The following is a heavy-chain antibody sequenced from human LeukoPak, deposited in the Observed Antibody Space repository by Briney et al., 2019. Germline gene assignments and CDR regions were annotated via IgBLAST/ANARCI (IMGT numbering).Heavy chain of an antibody. D-gene: IGHD3-10*01. Sequence: SETLSLTCAVDGGSFSGYYWSWIRQPPGKGLEWIGEINHSGSTNYNPSLKSLVTISVDTSKNQFSLKLSSVTAADTAVYYCARGGYYGSGNDFRFDPWGQGTLVTVSS. CDR3: ARGGYYGSGNDFRFDP. J-gene: IGHJ5*02. CDR1: GGSFSGYY. V-gene: IGHV4-34*01. CDR2: INHSGST.